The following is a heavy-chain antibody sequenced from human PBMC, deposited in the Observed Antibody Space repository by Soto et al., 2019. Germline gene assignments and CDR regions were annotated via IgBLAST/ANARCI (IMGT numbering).Heavy chain of an antibody. CDR1: GFTFSDHY. V-gene: IGHV3-11*01. CDR2: ISGDGGSTL. Sequence: QVQVVESGGGLVYPGGSLRLSCEASGFTFSDHYMSWVRQAPGKGLEWISHISGDGGSTLAYADSVKGRFTISRDNAKNSLYLQMNSRRAEDTAVYYCARDRQPYSYIGLDVWGQGTTVTVSS. CDR3: ARDRQPYSYIGLDV. J-gene: IGHJ6*02.